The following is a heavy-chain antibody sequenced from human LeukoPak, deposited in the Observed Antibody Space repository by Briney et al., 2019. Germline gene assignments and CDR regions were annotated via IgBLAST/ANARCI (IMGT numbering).Heavy chain of an antibody. Sequence: GGSLRLSCAASGFTVSSTYMSWVRQAPGKGLEWVSNISSSSANFDYADSVKGRFTISRDNAKNSLYLQMNSLRAEDTALYYCAREFDDAFDIWGQGTMVTVSS. J-gene: IGHJ3*02. V-gene: IGHV3-48*01. CDR1: GFTVSSTY. CDR3: AREFDDAFDI. CDR2: ISSSSANF.